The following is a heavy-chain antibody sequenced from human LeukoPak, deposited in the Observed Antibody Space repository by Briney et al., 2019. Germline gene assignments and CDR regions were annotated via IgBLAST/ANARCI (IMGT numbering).Heavy chain of an antibody. Sequence: GGSLRLSCAASGFTFSSYAMHWVRQAPGKGLEWVAVISYDGSNKYYADSVKGRFTISRDNAKNTLYLQMNSLRAEDTAVYYCARNPDRNYYYYYGMDVWGQGTTVTVSS. D-gene: IGHD3-22*01. CDR2: ISYDGSNK. V-gene: IGHV3-30-3*01. CDR3: ARNPDRNYYYYYGMDV. J-gene: IGHJ6*02. CDR1: GFTFSSYA.